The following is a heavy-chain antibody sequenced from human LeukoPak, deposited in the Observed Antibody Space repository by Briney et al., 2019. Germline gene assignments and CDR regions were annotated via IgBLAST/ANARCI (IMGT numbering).Heavy chain of an antibody. Sequence: GGSLRLSCAASGFTFSNHAMSWVRQAPGKGLEWVSGISGSGDHTYYADSLKGRFTIYRDNSKNTLYLQMNSLRAEDTALYYCAKGLTYYYGLGSATNAFDIWGQGTMVTVSS. D-gene: IGHD3-10*01. CDR2: ISGSGDHT. J-gene: IGHJ3*02. CDR3: AKGLTYYYGLGSATNAFDI. CDR1: GFTFSNHA. V-gene: IGHV3-23*01.